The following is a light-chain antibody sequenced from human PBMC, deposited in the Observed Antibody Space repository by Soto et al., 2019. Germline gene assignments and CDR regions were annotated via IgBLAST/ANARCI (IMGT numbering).Light chain of an antibody. V-gene: IGLV2-14*01. CDR1: SSDVGGYNY. CDR2: EVS. CDR3: SSYTSSSTPWV. J-gene: IGLJ3*02. Sequence: QSALTQPASVSGSPGQSITISCTGTSSDVGGYNYVSWYQQLPGKAPKLMIYEVSNRPSGVSNRFSGSKSGNTASLTISGLQAEDEADYYCSSYTSSSTPWVFGGGTKVTVL.